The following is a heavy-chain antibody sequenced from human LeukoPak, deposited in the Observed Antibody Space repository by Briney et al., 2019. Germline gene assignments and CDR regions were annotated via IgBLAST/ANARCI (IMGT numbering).Heavy chain of an antibody. CDR1: GGTFSSYA. Sequence: GASVKVSCKASGGTFSSYAISWVRQAPGQGLEWMGRIIPILGIANYAQKFQGRVTITADKSTSTAYMELSSLRSEDTAVYYCARGVLGYCSSTSCSIFPDYWSQGTLVTVSS. CDR3: ARGVLGYCSSTSCSIFPDY. J-gene: IGHJ4*02. CDR2: IIPILGIA. V-gene: IGHV1-69*04. D-gene: IGHD2-2*01.